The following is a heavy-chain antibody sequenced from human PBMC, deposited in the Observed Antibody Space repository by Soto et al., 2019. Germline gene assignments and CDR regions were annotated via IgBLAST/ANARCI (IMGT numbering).Heavy chain of an antibody. CDR3: ARGNPFYYDNSGLDY. CDR1: GFTFSSYE. CDR2: ISSSGSTT. Sequence: PGGSLRLSCAASGFTFSSYEMNWVRQAPGKGLEWVSYISSSGSTTYYADSVKGRFTISRDNAKNSLYLQMNILRAEDTAVYYCARGNPFYYDNSGLDYWGQGTLVTVSS. J-gene: IGHJ4*02. D-gene: IGHD3-22*01. V-gene: IGHV3-48*03.